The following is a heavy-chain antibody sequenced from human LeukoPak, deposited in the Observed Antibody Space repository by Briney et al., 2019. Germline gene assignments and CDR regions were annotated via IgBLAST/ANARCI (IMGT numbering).Heavy chain of an antibody. J-gene: IGHJ3*02. CDR3: ARGDWGIVVVVAASAAFDI. V-gene: IGHV3-30*04. CDR2: ISYDGSNK. D-gene: IGHD2-15*01. Sequence: GRSLRLSCAASGFTCSSYAMHWVRQAPGKGLEWVAVISYDGSNKYYADSVKGRFTISRDNSKNTLYLQMNSLRAEDTAVYYCARGDWGIVVVVAASAAFDIWAKGQWSPSLQ. CDR1: GFTCSSYA.